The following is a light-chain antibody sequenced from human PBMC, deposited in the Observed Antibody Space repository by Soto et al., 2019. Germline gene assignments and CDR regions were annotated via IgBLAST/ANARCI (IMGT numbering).Light chain of an antibody. CDR1: SSDVGSYNL. Sequence: QSALTQPASVSGSPGQSITISCTGTSSDVGSYNLVSWYQQHPGKAPKLMIYEVSKRPSGVSNRFSGSKSGNMASLTTSGLQAEDEADYYCCSYAGSSTGVFGGGTKLTVL. CDR2: EVS. J-gene: IGLJ3*02. V-gene: IGLV2-23*02. CDR3: CSYAGSSTGV.